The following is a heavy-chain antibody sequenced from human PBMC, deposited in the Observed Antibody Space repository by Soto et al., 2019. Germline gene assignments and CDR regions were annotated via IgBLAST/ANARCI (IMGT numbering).Heavy chain of an antibody. CDR1: GGSMRNYY. D-gene: IGHD6-6*01. Sequence: SETLSLTCSVAGGSMRNYYWNWIRQPPGRGLEWIGYVYHSGSTNYNPSLKSRVSMSVDVSRNHFSLTLHSVTAADTAVYFCTSSYSTSSSPDYWGQGTLVTV. J-gene: IGHJ4*02. CDR2: VYHSGST. CDR3: TSSYSTSSSPDY. V-gene: IGHV4-59*01.